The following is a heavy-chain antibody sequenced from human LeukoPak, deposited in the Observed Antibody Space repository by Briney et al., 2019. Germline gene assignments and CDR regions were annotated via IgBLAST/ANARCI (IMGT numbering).Heavy chain of an antibody. V-gene: IGHV3-9*01. CDR1: GFTFDDYA. J-gene: IGHJ4*02. CDR3: ASLVGATGGFDY. CDR2: ISWNSGSI. Sequence: GRSLRLSCAASGFTFDDYAMHWVRQAPGKGLEWVSGISWNSGSIGYADSVKGRFTISRDNAKNSLYLQMNSLRAEDTAVYYCASLVGATGGFDYWGQGTLVTVSS. D-gene: IGHD1-26*01.